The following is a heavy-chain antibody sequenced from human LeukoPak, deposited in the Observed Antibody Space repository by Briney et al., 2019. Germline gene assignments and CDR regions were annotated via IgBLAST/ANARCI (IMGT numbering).Heavy chain of an antibody. CDR2: IYTSGST. CDR1: GGSISSYY. J-gene: IGHJ4*02. V-gene: IGHV4-4*07. CDR3: AREGPLFCGTDCFSF. D-gene: IGHD2-21*02. Sequence: PSETLSLTCTVSGGSISSYYWSWIRQPAGKGLEWIGRIYTSGSTNYNPSLKSRVTMSVDTSKNQFSLKLSSVTAADTAVYYCAREGPLFCGTDCFSFWGQGTLVTVSS.